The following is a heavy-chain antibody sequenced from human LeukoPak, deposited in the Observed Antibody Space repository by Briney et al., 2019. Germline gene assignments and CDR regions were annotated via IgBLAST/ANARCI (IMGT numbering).Heavy chain of an antibody. CDR1: GGSISSSSYY. J-gene: IGHJ4*02. CDR3: ARVPEGFWSGYLGD. V-gene: IGHV4-39*07. D-gene: IGHD3-3*01. Sequence: SETLSLTCTVSGGSISSSSYYWGWIRQPPGKGLEWIGSIYYSGSTYYNPSLKSRVTISVDTSKNQFSLKLSSVTAADTAVYYCARVPEGFWSGYLGDWGQGTLVTVSS. CDR2: IYYSGST.